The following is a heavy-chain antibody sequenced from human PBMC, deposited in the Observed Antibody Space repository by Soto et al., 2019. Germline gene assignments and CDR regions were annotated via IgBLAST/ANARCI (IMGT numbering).Heavy chain of an antibody. CDR2: IRGSGGST. CDR3: AKDGPTYYDFWSGYPVYYYYYYYMDV. CDR1: GFTFSSYA. D-gene: IGHD3-3*01. J-gene: IGHJ6*03. Sequence: EVQLLESGGGLVQPGGSLRLSCAASGFTFSSYAMSWVRQAPGKGLEWVSAIRGSGGSTYYADSVKGRFTISRDNSKNTLYLQMNSLRAEDTAVYYCAKDGPTYYDFWSGYPVYYYYYYYMDVWGKGTTVTVSS. V-gene: IGHV3-23*01.